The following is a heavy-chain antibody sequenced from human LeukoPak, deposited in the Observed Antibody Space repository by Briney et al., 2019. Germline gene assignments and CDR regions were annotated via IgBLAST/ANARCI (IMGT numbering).Heavy chain of an antibody. V-gene: IGHV1-2*02. D-gene: IGHD2-2*01. CDR1: GYSFTGYY. CDR3: ATDPIWGYADFDI. CDR2: INTNSSGT. J-gene: IGHJ3*02. Sequence: PLASVKVSCKASGYSFTGYYMHWVRQAPGQGLEWMGWINTNSSGTNYAPNFQGRVTMTRDTSISTGYMELSRLRSDDTAIYYCATDPIWGYADFDIWGQGTMVTVSS.